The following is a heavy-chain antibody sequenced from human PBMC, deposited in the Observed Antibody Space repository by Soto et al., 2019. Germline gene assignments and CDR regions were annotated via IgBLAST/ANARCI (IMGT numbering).Heavy chain of an antibody. CDR2: VYGNDDK. CDR1: GFSLSSNDVG. V-gene: IGHV2-5*01. Sequence: QITLKESGPTLVKRTQTLTLTCTFSGFSLSSNDVGVGWIRQPPGKALEWLALVYGNDDKRYSPSLKNRLTITKGTSGTQVLLTMYNVDPADTATYYCAHRLEAMVYAIAFDHWGQGTLVTVSS. CDR3: AHRLEAMVYAIAFDH. J-gene: IGHJ4*02. D-gene: IGHD2-8*01.